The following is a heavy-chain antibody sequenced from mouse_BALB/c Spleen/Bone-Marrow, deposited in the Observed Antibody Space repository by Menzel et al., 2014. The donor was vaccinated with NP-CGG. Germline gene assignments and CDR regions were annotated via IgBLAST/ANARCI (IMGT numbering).Heavy chain of an antibody. D-gene: IGHD2-1*01. V-gene: IGHV5-17*02. CDR1: GFTFSSFG. CDR2: ISSGSSSI. CDR3: TRRGNYAWFAY. J-gene: IGHJ3*01. Sequence: VQLQQSGGGLVQTGGTRKLSCAAFGFTFSSFGMYWVRQAPEKGLEWVAYISSGSSSIYYADTVKGRFTISRDNPKNTLFLQMTSLGSQDTVKYFRTRRGNYAWFAYWGQGTLVTVSA.